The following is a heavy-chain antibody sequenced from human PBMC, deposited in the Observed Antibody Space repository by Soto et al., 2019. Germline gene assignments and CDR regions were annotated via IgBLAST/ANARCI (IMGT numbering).Heavy chain of an antibody. D-gene: IGHD3-10*01. CDR1: RGSIGSYY. CDR3: ARESAGSGKNNWFDP. J-gene: IGHJ5*02. Sequence: PSETLSLTCSVSRGSIGSYYWSWVRQPPGKGLEWIGFIHRTGSTKYNPSLESRVTISVDTSQNQLSLRLSSVTAADTAVYYCARESAGSGKNNWFDPWGQGILVTVSS. CDR2: IHRTGST. V-gene: IGHV4-59*01.